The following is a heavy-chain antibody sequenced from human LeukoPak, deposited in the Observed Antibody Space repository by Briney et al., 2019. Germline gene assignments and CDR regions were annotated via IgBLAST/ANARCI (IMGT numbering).Heavy chain of an antibody. CDR1: GGSISSYY. J-gene: IGHJ6*03. CDR3: ARDGVRGRYYYYYMDV. CDR2: IYTSGST. Sequence: SETLSLTCTVSGGSISSYYWSWIRQPAGKGLEWIGRIYTSGSTNYNPSLKSRVTISVDTSKNQFSLKLSSVTAADTAVYYCARDGVRGRYYYYYMDVWGKGTTVTISS. V-gene: IGHV4-4*07. D-gene: IGHD3-10*01.